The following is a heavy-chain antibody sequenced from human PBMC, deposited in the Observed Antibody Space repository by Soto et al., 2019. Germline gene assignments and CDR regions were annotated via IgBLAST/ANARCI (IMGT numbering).Heavy chain of an antibody. CDR3: ARGDREDILVVVGARPGEYGIDI. J-gene: IGHJ6*02. D-gene: IGHD2-15*01. Sequence: QVQLVESGGGVVQPGTSLRLSCAASGFIFNNYAMFWIRQAPGKGLEWVALISYDGSNAFYSDAVKGRFTVSRDKSKKTVFLQMNSLRSEDTAVYFCARGDREDILVVVGARPGEYGIDIWGQGTTVTVSS. V-gene: IGHV3-30-3*01. CDR2: ISYDGSNA. CDR1: GFIFNNYA.